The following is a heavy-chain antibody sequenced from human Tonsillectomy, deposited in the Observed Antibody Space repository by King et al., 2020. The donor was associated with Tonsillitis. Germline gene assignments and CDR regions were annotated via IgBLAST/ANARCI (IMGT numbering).Heavy chain of an antibody. D-gene: IGHD2-2*01. J-gene: IGHJ4*02. CDR2: ISWNSGSI. CDR1: GFTFDDYV. Sequence: VQLVESGGGLVQPGRSLRLSCAASGFTFDDYVMHWVRQAPGKGLEWVSGISWNSGSIGYADSVKGRFTISRDNAKNSLYLQMNSLRVEDTALYYCAKDIGYCSSTSCYGFDYWGQGTLVTVSS. CDR3: AKDIGYCSSTSCYGFDY. V-gene: IGHV3-9*01.